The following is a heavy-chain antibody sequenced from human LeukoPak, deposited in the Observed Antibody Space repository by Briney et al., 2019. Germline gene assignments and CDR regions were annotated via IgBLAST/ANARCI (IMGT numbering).Heavy chain of an antibody. J-gene: IGHJ4*02. Sequence: ASVKVSCKASGYRFTSYAMHWVRQAPGQRLEWMGWINAGNGNTKYSQEFQGRVTITRDTSASTAYMELSSLRSEDMAVYYCARLGCSSTSCFDYWGQGTLVTVSS. D-gene: IGHD2-2*01. CDR3: ARLGCSSTSCFDY. CDR2: INAGNGNT. CDR1: GYRFTSYA. V-gene: IGHV1-3*03.